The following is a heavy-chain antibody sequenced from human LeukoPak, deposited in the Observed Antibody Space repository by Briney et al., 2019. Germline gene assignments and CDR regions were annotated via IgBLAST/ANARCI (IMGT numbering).Heavy chain of an antibody. CDR3: ARDGGYGYGAYFDY. Sequence: GGPLRLPCAASGFPFSRFRMNWVGDATGKGLEWVSSISSSSSYIYYADSVKGRFTISRDNAKNSLYLQMNSLRAEDTAVYYCARDGGYGYGAYFDYWGQGTRVTVSS. J-gene: IGHJ4*02. CDR1: GFPFSRFR. V-gene: IGHV3-21*01. CDR2: ISSSSSYI. D-gene: IGHD5-18*01.